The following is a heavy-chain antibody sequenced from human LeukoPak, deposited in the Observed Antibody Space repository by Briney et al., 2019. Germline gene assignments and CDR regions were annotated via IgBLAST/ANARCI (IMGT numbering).Heavy chain of an antibody. V-gene: IGHV1-2*02. Sequence: GASVKVSCKASGYTFTGYYMHWVRQAPGQGLEWMGWINPNSGGTNYAQKFQGRVTMTRDTSISTAYMELSRPRSDDTAVYYCARGVRTYSSSWYPFDYWGQGTLVTVSS. CDR3: ARGVRTYSSSWYPFDY. CDR2: INPNSGGT. J-gene: IGHJ4*02. CDR1: GYTFTGYY. D-gene: IGHD6-13*01.